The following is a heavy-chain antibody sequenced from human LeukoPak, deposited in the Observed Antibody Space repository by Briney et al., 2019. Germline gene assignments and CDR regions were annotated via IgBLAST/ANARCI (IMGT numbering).Heavy chain of an antibody. CDR2: ISASGGST. J-gene: IGHJ4*02. Sequence: GGSLRLSCAASGFTFISYAMNWVRQTPGKGLEWVSAISASGGSTYYADSVKGRFTISRDNSKNTLYLQMNSLRAEDTAVYFCAKDQYQLLLLFDYWGQGTLVTVSS. CDR3: AKDQYQLLLLFDY. V-gene: IGHV3-23*01. CDR1: GFTFISYA. D-gene: IGHD2-2*01.